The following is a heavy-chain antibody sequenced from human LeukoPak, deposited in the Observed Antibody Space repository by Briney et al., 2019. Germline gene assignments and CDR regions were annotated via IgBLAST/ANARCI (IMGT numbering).Heavy chain of an antibody. V-gene: IGHV3-23*01. J-gene: IGHJ4*02. CDR2: IGEEKSGSWT. CDR1: GFTFSSYA. D-gene: IGHD2-15*01. Sequence: GGSLRLSCAASGFTFSSYAMSWVRQAPGKGLEWVSAIGEEKSGSWTKSADSVKGRFTISRDNSENTLYLQMNSLRAEDTAVYYCAKVDLSAGGYWGQGTLVTVSS. CDR3: AKVDLSAGGY.